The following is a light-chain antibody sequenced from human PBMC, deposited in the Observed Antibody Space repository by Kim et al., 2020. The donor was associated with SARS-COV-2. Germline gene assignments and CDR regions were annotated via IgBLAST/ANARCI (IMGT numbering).Light chain of an antibody. CDR1: RGSIATSY. Sequence: NFMLTQPHSVSESPGKTVTISCTRSRGSIATSYVQWYQQRPASAPATIIYENNERPSGVPDRFSGSIDSSSNSASLTISGPKTEDEADYYCQSYDSTTVVFGGGTQLTVL. J-gene: IGLJ2*01. CDR3: QSYDSTTVV. CDR2: ENN. V-gene: IGLV6-57*03.